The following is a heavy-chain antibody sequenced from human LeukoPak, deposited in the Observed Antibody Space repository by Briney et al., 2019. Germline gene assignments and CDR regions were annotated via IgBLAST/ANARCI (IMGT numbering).Heavy chain of an antibody. J-gene: IGHJ6*03. CDR2: IDYSGGTT. Sequence: GGSLRLSCAASGFTFSSYAMTWVRRPPGKGLEWVSTIDYSGGTTFYADSVEGRFTISRDNSQSTVYLQMNSLRAEDTAVYHCAKDGHHISWYYYMDVWGKGTTVTVSS. D-gene: IGHD3-3*02. CDR1: GFTFSSYA. V-gene: IGHV3-23*01. CDR3: AKDGHHISWYYYMDV.